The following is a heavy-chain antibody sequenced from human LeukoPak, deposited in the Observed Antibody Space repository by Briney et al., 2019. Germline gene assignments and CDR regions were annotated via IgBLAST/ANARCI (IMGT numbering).Heavy chain of an antibody. Sequence: ASVKVSCKASGYTFASYYMHWVRQAPGQGLEWMGIINPSGGSTSYAQKFQGRVTMTRDTSTSTVYMELSSLRSEDTAVYYCARDGYSYGYADYWGQGTLVTVSS. CDR3: ARDGYSYGYADY. J-gene: IGHJ4*02. CDR2: INPSGGST. V-gene: IGHV1-46*01. D-gene: IGHD5-18*01. CDR1: GYTFASYY.